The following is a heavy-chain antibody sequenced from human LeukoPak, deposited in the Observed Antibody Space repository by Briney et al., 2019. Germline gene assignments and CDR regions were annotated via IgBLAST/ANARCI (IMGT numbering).Heavy chain of an antibody. CDR2: IFPGDSDT. D-gene: IGHD2-2*01. CDR1: GDRFTSYW. Sequence: GKSLKISCKGYGDRFTSYWFAWVRQMPGKGLEWMGIIFPGDSDTRYSPSIQGQVTISVDRSISTAYLQWSSLKASDTAIYYCARHSSSTLYYFDYWGQGTLVTVSS. J-gene: IGHJ4*02. CDR3: ARHSSSTLYYFDY. V-gene: IGHV5-51*01.